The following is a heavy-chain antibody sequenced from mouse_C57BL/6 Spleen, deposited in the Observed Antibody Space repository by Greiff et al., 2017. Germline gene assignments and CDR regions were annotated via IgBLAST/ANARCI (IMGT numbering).Heavy chain of an antibody. V-gene: IGHV5-9-1*02. CDR1: GFTFSSYA. Sequence: EVQLVESGEGLVKPGGSLKLSCAASGFTFSSYAMSWVRQTPEQRLEWVAYISSGGDYIYYAETVKGRFTISGDNARNTLYLQISSLKSEDTAMYYCTRDQGCYGRSYWFAYWGQGTLVTVSA. D-gene: IGHD1-1*01. CDR3: TRDQGCYGRSYWFAY. CDR2: ISSGGDYI. J-gene: IGHJ3*01.